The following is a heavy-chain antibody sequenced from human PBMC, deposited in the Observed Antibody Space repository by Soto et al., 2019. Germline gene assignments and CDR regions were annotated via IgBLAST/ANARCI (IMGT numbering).Heavy chain of an antibody. V-gene: IGHV4-38-2*01. J-gene: IGHJ6*02. CDR1: AGITRPCCN. CDR2: IYHSGST. CDR3: ARVGGYGMDV. Sequence: TCAGSAGITRPCCNRVWRRQLQEKGLEWIGSIYHSGSTYYNPSLKSRVTISVDTSKNQFSLKLSSVTAADTAVYYCARVGGYGMDVWCQGPTVT. D-gene: IGHD3-10*01.